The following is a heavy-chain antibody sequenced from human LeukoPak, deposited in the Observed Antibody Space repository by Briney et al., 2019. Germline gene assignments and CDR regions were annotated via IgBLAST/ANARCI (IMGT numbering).Heavy chain of an antibody. J-gene: IGHJ4*02. CDR2: IKQDGREK. CDR1: GFNFNSCW. Sequence: GGSLRLSCAASGFNFNSCWMSWVRQAPGKGLERVAHIKQDGREKHYVDSVKGRFTISRDNAKNSLYLEMNSLRVEDTAVYYCARATQGYFDYWGQGALVTVSS. V-gene: IGHV3-7*04. CDR3: ARATQGYFDY.